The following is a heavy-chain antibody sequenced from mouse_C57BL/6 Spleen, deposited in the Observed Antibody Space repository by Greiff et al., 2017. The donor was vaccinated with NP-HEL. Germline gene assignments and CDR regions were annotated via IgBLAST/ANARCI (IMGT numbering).Heavy chain of an antibody. CDR3: ARPGGAYYYGSSYDWYFDV. Sequence: VQLQQSGPELVKPGASVKISCKASGYSFTGYYMNWVKQSPEKSLEWIGEINPSTGGTTYNQKFKAKATLTVDKSSSTAYMQLKSLTSEDSAVYYCARPGGAYYYGSSYDWYFDVWGTGTTVTVSS. CDR1: GYSFTGYY. V-gene: IGHV1-42*01. D-gene: IGHD1-1*01. CDR2: INPSTGGT. J-gene: IGHJ1*03.